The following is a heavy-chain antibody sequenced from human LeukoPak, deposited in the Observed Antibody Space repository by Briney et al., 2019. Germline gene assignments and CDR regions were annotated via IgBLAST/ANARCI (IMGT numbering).Heavy chain of an antibody. Sequence: ASVKVSYKASGGTFSSYAISWVRQAPGQGLEWMGGIIPIFGTANYAQKFQGRVTITTDESTSTAYMELSSLRSEDTAVYYCARGDYYDSSGYYSPFGYWGQGTLVPVSS. J-gene: IGHJ4*02. CDR3: ARGDYYDSSGYYSPFGY. CDR2: IIPIFGTA. CDR1: GGTFSSYA. V-gene: IGHV1-69*05. D-gene: IGHD3-22*01.